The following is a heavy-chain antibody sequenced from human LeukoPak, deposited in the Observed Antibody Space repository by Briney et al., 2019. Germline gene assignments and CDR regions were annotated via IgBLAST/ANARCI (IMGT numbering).Heavy chain of an antibody. CDR1: GYSFTTYD. CDR2: INPSGGST. D-gene: IGHD6-19*01. J-gene: IGHJ6*02. Sequence: ASVRVSCRASGYSFTTYDINWVRQAPGQGLEWMGIINPSGGSTSYAQKFQGRVTMTRDTSTSTVYMELSSLRSEDTAVYYCARERIAVAGTDYYYGMDVWGQGTTVTVSS. V-gene: IGHV1-46*01. CDR3: ARERIAVAGTDYYYGMDV.